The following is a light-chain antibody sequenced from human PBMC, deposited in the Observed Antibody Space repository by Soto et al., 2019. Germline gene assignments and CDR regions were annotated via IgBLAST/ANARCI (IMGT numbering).Light chain of an antibody. CDR1: SRDVGGYNY. V-gene: IGLV2-14*01. CDR2: EVS. Sequence: QSVLTQPASVSGSLGQSITISCTGTSRDVGGYNYVSWHQQHPGKAPKVIITEVSNRPSGVSNRFSGSKSGNTASLTISGLQDEDEAAYYCSSYITCSTIVIFGGGTKLTVL. CDR3: SSYITCSTIVI. J-gene: IGLJ2*01.